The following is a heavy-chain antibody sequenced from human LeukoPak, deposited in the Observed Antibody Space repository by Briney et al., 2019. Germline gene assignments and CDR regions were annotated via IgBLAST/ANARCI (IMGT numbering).Heavy chain of an antibody. CDR3: AKGIIGYCSSTSCYVPFDY. Sequence: PGGSLRLSCAASGFTVSSNYMSWVRQAPGKGLEWVSVIYSGGSTYYADSVKGRFTISRDNSKNTLYLQMNSLRAEDTAVYYCAKGIIGYCSSTSCYVPFDYWGQGTLVTVSS. J-gene: IGHJ4*02. CDR2: IYSGGST. CDR1: GFTVSSNY. D-gene: IGHD2-2*01. V-gene: IGHV3-66*01.